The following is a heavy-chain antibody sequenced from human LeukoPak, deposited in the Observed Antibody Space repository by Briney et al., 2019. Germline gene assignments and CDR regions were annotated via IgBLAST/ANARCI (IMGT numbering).Heavy chain of an antibody. CDR3: ARGWAVAASLFDY. CDR1: GGSISSYY. V-gene: IGHV4-59*01. Sequence: PSETLSLTCTVSGGSISSYYWSWIRQPPGKGLEWIGYIYYSGSTNYDPSLKSRVTISVDTSKNQFSLKLSSVTAADTAVYYCARGWAVAASLFDYWGQGTLVTVSS. J-gene: IGHJ4*02. CDR2: IYYSGST. D-gene: IGHD6-19*01.